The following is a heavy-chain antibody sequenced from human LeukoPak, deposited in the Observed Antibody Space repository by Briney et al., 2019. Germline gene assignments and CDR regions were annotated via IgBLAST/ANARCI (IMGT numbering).Heavy chain of an antibody. CDR2: IYYSGST. CDR1: RGSISSDY. CDR3: ARTVKTRGDAFDI. Sequence: SETLSLTCTVSRGSISSDYWSWIRQPPGQGLEWIGYIYYSGSTNYNPSLNRRLTISLDTSKNQFSLKLTSVTAADTAVYYCARTVKTRGDAFDIWGQGTMVTVSS. V-gene: IGHV4-59*01. J-gene: IGHJ3*02. D-gene: IGHD4-23*01.